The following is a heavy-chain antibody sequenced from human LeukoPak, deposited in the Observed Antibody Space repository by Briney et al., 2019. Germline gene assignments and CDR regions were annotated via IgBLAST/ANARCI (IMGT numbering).Heavy chain of an antibody. Sequence: GGSLRLSCAASGFTFSSYAMSWVRQAPGKGLEWVSAISGSGGSTYYADSVKGRFTISRDNSKNTLYLQMNSLRAEDMAVYYCAVSGYYYCFDYWGQGTLVTVSS. CDR2: ISGSGGST. CDR3: AVSGYYYCFDY. V-gene: IGHV3-23*01. J-gene: IGHJ4*02. CDR1: GFTFSSYA. D-gene: IGHD3-22*01.